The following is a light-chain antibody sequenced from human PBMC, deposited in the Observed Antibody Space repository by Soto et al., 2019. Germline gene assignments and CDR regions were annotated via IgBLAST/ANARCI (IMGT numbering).Light chain of an antibody. CDR3: QQSLGIPYT. CDR1: QSITGY. J-gene: IGKJ2*01. Sequence: DIQMTQSPSSLSASVGDRVTITCRASQSITGYLNWYQQKPGKAPKLLIYAASSLQSGVPSRFSGSGSGTDVTLTISSLQRDDFATYFCQQSLGIPYTFGQGTRLETK. V-gene: IGKV1-39*01. CDR2: AAS.